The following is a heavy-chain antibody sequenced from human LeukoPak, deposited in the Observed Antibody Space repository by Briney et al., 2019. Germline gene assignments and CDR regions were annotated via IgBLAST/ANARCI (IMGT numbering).Heavy chain of an antibody. J-gene: IGHJ4*02. CDR2: ISGSGGST. D-gene: IGHD3-10*01. CDR1: GFTFSSYG. V-gene: IGHV3-23*01. Sequence: GGSLRLSCAASGFTFSSYGMSWVRQAPGKGLEWVSAISGSGGSTYYADSVKGRFTISRDNSKNTLYLQMNSLRAEDTAVYYCAKRRDYYYGSGSYYVYFDYWGQGTLVTVSS. CDR3: AKRRDYYYGSGSYYVYFDY.